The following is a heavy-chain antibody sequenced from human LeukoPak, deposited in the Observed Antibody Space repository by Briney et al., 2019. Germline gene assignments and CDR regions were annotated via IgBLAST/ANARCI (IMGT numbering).Heavy chain of an antibody. CDR2: TYYRSKLYN. CDR3: ARDYYDSSGYYYYYMDV. V-gene: IGHV6-1*01. Sequence: SQTLSLTCTISRDSVSSNSAAWHWIRQSPSRGLEWLGRTYYRSKLYNDYSVYVKSRIHINPDTSKTQFSLQLNSVTPEETAVYYCARDYYDSSGYYYYYMDVWGKGTTVTVSS. CDR1: RDSVSSNSAA. J-gene: IGHJ6*03. D-gene: IGHD3-22*01.